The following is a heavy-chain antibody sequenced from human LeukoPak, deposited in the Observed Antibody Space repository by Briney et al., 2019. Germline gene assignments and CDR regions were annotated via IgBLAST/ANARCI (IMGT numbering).Heavy chain of an antibody. V-gene: IGHV5-51*01. CDR1: GYSFTSYW. J-gene: IGHJ3*02. Sequence: GESLKISCKGSGYSFTSYWIAWVRQMPGRGLEWMGIIFPGDSDTRYSPSFQGQVTISADKSISTAYLQWSSLKASDTALYYCARRISVTTSRAFDMWGQGTMVTVST. CDR3: ARRISVTTSRAFDM. D-gene: IGHD1-14*01. CDR2: IFPGDSDT.